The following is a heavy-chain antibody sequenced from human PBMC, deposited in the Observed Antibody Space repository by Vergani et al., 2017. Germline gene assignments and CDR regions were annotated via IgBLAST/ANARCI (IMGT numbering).Heavy chain of an antibody. D-gene: IGHD5-12*01. CDR2: INHRGST. CDR1: GGSFSGYY. V-gene: IGHV4-34*01. Sequence: QVQLQQWGAGLLKPSETLSLTCAVYGGSFSGYYWSWIRQPPGKGLEWIGEINHRGSTNYNPSLKSRVTISVDTSKNQFSLKLSSVTAADTAVYYCARARWATGDYYYGMDVWGQGTTVTVSS. CDR3: ARARWATGDYYYGMDV. J-gene: IGHJ6*02.